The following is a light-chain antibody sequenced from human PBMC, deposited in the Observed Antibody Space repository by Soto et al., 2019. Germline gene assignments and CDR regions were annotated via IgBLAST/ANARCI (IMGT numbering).Light chain of an antibody. Sequence: EIVLTQSPATQSLSPGERATLSCRASQSVSSYLAWYQQKPGQAPRLLIYDASNRATGIPARFSGSGSGTDFTLTISSLEPEEFAVYYCQQRSRWPLTFGGGTKVEIK. J-gene: IGKJ4*01. CDR1: QSVSSY. V-gene: IGKV3-11*01. CDR3: QQRSRWPLT. CDR2: DAS.